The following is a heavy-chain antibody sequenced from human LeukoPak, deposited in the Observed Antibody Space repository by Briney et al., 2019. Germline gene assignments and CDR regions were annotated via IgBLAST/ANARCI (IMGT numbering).Heavy chain of an antibody. V-gene: IGHV4-59*01. Sequence: PSETLSLTCTVSGGSISSYYRRWVRQPAGKGLEWIGYIHYSGSTNYNPSLRSRVTISVDTSKNQFSLKLSSVTAADTALYYCARETSQKGAHYMDVWGKGTTVTISS. CDR1: GGSISSYY. CDR2: IHYSGST. J-gene: IGHJ6*03. D-gene: IGHD3-16*01. CDR3: ARETSQKGAHYMDV.